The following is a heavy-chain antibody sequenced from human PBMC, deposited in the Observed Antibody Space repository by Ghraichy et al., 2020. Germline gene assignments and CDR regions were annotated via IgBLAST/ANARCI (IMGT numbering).Heavy chain of an antibody. J-gene: IGHJ2*01. CDR2: IHHSGST. CDR1: GGSISTYY. D-gene: IGHD5-12*01. Sequence: GSLRLSCTVSGGSISTYYWNWFRQPPGKGLEWVGHIHHSGSTKYNPSLKSRVSISLDTSKNQFSLELTSVTTADTAVYFCAREQAWLPQPPTDLYWFFDLWGRGTLVTVSS. V-gene: IGHV4-59*01. CDR3: AREQAWLPQPPTDLYWFFDL.